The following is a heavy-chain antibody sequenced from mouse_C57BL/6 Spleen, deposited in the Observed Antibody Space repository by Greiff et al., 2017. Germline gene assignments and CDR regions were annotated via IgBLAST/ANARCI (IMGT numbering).Heavy chain of an antibody. CDR2: FYPGSGSI. Sequence: QVQLQQSGAELVKPGASVKLSCKASGYTFTEYTIHWVKQRSGQGLEWIGWFYPGSGSIKYNEKFKDKATLTADKSSSTSYMELSRWTSEDSAVYFFARHEVGTPVTTYYFDYWGQGTTLTVSS. CDR1: GYTFTEYT. CDR3: ARHEVGTPVTTYYFDY. J-gene: IGHJ2*01. V-gene: IGHV1-62-2*01. D-gene: IGHD2-2*01.